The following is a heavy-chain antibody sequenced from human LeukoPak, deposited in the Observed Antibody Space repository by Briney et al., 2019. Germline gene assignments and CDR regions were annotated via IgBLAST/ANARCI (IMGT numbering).Heavy chain of an antibody. CDR2: IYYSGST. CDR3: ARHDGYCSSTSCYLNWFDP. Sequence: SETLSLTCTVSGGSISSSSYYWGWIRQPPGKGLEWIGSIYYSGSTYYNPSLKSRVTISVDTSKNQFSLKLSSVTAADTAVYYCARHDGYCSSTSCYLNWFDPWGQGTLVTVSS. V-gene: IGHV4-39*01. D-gene: IGHD2-2*03. CDR1: GGSISSSSYY. J-gene: IGHJ5*02.